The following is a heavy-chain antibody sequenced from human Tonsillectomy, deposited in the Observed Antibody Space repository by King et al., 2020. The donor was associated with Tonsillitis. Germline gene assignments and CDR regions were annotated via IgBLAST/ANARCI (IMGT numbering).Heavy chain of an antibody. CDR2: IIPIFGTA. Sequence: VQLVESGAEVKKPGSSVKLSCKASGGTFSSYAISWVRQAPGQGLEWMGGIIPIFGTANYAQKFQGRVTITADESTSTAYMELSSLRSEDTAVYYCARRMGYCSGGSCSGYDAFDIWGQGTMVTVSS. D-gene: IGHD2-15*01. J-gene: IGHJ3*02. V-gene: IGHV1-69*01. CDR1: GGTFSSYA. CDR3: ARRMGYCSGGSCSGYDAFDI.